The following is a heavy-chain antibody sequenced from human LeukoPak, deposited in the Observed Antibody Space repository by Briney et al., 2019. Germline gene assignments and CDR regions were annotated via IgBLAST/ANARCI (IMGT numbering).Heavy chain of an antibody. CDR1: GDTFTGYY. D-gene: IGHD5-18*01. V-gene: IGHV1-2*02. J-gene: IGHJ4*02. Sequence: ASVKVSCKASGDTFTGYYIHWVRQAPGQGLEWMGWINPNSGGTNYAQKFQGRVTMTRDTSISTAYMELSRLRSDDTAVYYCARLNSYGHFFDYWGQGTLVTVSS. CDR3: ARLNSYGHFFDY. CDR2: INPNSGGT.